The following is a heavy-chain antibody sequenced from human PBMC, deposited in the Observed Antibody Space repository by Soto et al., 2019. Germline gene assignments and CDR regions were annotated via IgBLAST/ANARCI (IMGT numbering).Heavy chain of an antibody. CDR3: ARQTGGYDFWTPTRARGYYFDY. J-gene: IGHJ4*02. Sequence: QVQLVQSGAEVKKPGASVKVSCKASGYTFTSYGISWVRQAPGQGLEWMGWISAYNGNTNYAQKLQGRVTRTTDTSRSTAYMELRSLRPDDTAVYYCARQTGGYDFWTPTRARGYYFDYWGQGTLVTVSS. D-gene: IGHD3-3*01. CDR2: ISAYNGNT. V-gene: IGHV1-18*01. CDR1: GYTFTSYG.